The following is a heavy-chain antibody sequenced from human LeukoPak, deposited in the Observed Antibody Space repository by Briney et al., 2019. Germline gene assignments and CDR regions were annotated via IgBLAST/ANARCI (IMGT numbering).Heavy chain of an antibody. CDR3: ARGGWIQLSTRDYYFDY. J-gene: IGHJ4*02. V-gene: IGHV4-34*01. Sequence: SETLSLTCAVYGGSFSGYYWSWIRQPPGKGLEWIGEINHSGSTNYNPSLKSRVTISVDTSKNQFSLKLSSVTAADTAVYYCARGGWIQLSTRDYYFDYWGQGTLVTVSS. CDR2: INHSGST. CDR1: GGSFSGYY. D-gene: IGHD5-18*01.